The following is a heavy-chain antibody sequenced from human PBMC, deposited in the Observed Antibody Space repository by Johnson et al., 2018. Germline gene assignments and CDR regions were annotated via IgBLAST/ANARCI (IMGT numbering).Heavy chain of an antibody. CDR3: AREPSATGYSGYENYYYYGMDV. J-gene: IGHJ6*02. CDR1: GGTFSSYA. CDR2: IIPIFGTA. Sequence: QVQLVQSGAEVKKPGSSVKVSCKASGGTFSSYAISWVRQAPGQGLEWMGGIIPIFGTANYAQKFKGRVTITADESTSTAYMELSSLRSEDNAVYYCAREPSATGYSGYENYYYYGMDVWGQGTTVTVSS. D-gene: IGHD5-12*01. V-gene: IGHV1-69*12.